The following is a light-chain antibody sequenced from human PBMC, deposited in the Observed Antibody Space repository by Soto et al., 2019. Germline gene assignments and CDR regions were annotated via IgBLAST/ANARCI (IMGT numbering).Light chain of an antibody. CDR2: CAS. CDR3: QQYNNWLGT. CDR1: QSVSSN. Sequence: EIEMTQSPATLSVSPWERATLSCMASQSVSSNLAWYQQKPGRAPRRLIYCASSRATGSPARWSGSGWCAEFSPTIISLQSEDFAVDYCQQYNNWLGTFGQGTKVDIK. V-gene: IGKV3-15*01. J-gene: IGKJ1*01.